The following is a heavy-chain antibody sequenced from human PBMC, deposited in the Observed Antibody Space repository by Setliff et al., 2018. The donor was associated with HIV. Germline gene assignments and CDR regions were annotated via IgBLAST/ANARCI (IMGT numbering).Heavy chain of an antibody. CDR2: VDPEDGET. D-gene: IGHD2-2*01. CDR1: GYTFTDYY. Sequence: ASVKVSCKASGYTFTDYYMHWVQQAPGKGLEWMGRVDPEDGETIYGEKFQGRVTITADKSTSTAYMELSSLRSDDTAVYYCARDHCSSSGCYEYSYYGMDVWGQGTTVTVSS. J-gene: IGHJ6*02. V-gene: IGHV1-69-2*01. CDR3: ARDHCSSSGCYEYSYYGMDV.